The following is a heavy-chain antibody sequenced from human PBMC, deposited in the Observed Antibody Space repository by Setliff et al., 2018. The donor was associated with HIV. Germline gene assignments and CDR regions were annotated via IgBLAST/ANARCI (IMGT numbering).Heavy chain of an antibody. D-gene: IGHD6-6*01. CDR1: GYTFTRYG. CDR3: ARDPTGGAARFDY. V-gene: IGHV1-18*01. Sequence: ASVKVSCKASGYTFTRYGISWVRQAPGQGLEWMGWISANNGNTKYAQRLQGRVTMTTDTSTSTAYMDLRSLRSDDTAVYYCARDPTGGAARFDYWGQGTLVTVSS. CDR2: ISANNGNT. J-gene: IGHJ4*02.